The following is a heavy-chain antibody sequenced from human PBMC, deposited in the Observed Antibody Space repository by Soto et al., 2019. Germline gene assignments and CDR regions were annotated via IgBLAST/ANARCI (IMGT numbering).Heavy chain of an antibody. V-gene: IGHV3-33*01. Sequence: GGSLRLSCAASGFTFGSYGMHWFRQAPGKGLEWVAVIWYDGSNKYYADSVKGRFTISRDNSKNTLYLQMNSLRAEDTAVYYCARDTVTSFDYWGQGTLVTVSS. J-gene: IGHJ4*02. CDR1: GFTFGSYG. CDR3: ARDTVTSFDY. CDR2: IWYDGSNK. D-gene: IGHD4-17*01.